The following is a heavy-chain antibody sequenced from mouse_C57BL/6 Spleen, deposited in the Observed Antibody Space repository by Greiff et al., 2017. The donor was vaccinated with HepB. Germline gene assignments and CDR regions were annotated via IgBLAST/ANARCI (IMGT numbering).Heavy chain of an antibody. D-gene: IGHD2-3*01. Sequence: EVKVEESGGGLVQPGGSLKLSCAASGFTFSDYYMYWVRQTPEKRLEWVAYISNGGGSTYYPDTVKGRFTISRDNAKNTLYLQMSRLKSEDTAMYYCARGDGYFSWFAYWGQGTLVTVSA. CDR3: ARGDGYFSWFAY. CDR2: ISNGGGST. V-gene: IGHV5-12*01. CDR1: GFTFSDYY. J-gene: IGHJ3*01.